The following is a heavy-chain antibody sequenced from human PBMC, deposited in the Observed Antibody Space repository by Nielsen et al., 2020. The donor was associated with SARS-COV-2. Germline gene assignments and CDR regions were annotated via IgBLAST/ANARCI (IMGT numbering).Heavy chain of an antibody. CDR3: ASPFTYYYDSSGLGPVDY. Sequence: GESLKISCAASGFTFSSYAMHWVRQAPGKGLEWVAVISYDGSNKYYADSVKGRFTISRDNSKNTLYLQMNSLRAEDTAVYYCASPFTYYYDSSGLGPVDYWGQGTLVTVSS. D-gene: IGHD3-22*01. CDR2: ISYDGSNK. J-gene: IGHJ4*02. V-gene: IGHV3-30-3*01. CDR1: GFTFSSYA.